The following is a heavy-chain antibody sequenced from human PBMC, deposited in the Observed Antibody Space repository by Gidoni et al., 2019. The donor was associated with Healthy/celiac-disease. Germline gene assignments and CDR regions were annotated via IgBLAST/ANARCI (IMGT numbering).Heavy chain of an antibody. CDR2: ISGSGGST. V-gene: IGHV3-23*01. CDR1: GFTFRSYA. Sequence: EVQLLESGGGLVQPGGSLRLSCAASGFTFRSYAMSWVRQAPGKGLEWGSAISGSGGSTYYADSVKGRFTISRDNSKNTLYLQMNSLRAEDTAVYYCAKGVTMVRGVGYGMDVWGQGTTVTVSS. CDR3: AKGVTMVRGVGYGMDV. J-gene: IGHJ6*02. D-gene: IGHD3-10*01.